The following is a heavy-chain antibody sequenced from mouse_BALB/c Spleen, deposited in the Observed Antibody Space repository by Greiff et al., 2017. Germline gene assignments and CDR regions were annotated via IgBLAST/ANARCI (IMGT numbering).Heavy chain of an antibody. CDR1: GYTFTSYW. V-gene: IGHV1-87*01. D-gene: IGHD1-1*01. Sequence: VQLQESGAELARPGASVKLSCKASGYTFTSYWMQWVKQRPGQGLEWIGAIYPGDGDTRYTQKFKGKATLTADKSSSTAYMQLSSLASEDSAVYYCASHYYGSSYEGFDYWGQGTTLTVSS. CDR3: ASHYYGSSYEGFDY. CDR2: IYPGDGDT. J-gene: IGHJ2*01.